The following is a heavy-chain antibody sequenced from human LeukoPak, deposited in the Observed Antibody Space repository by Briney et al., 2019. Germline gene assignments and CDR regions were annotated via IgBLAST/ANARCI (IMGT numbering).Heavy chain of an antibody. D-gene: IGHD3-10*01. J-gene: IGHJ4*02. Sequence: GGSLRLSCAASGFTFSNAWMSWVRQAPGKGLEWVGRIKSKTDGGTTDYAAPVKGRFTISRDDSKNTLYLQMNSLKTEDTAVYYCTTKKLWFGKLFDYWGQGTLVTVSS. CDR1: GFTFSNAW. CDR2: IKSKTDGGTT. V-gene: IGHV3-15*01. CDR3: TTKKLWFGKLFDY.